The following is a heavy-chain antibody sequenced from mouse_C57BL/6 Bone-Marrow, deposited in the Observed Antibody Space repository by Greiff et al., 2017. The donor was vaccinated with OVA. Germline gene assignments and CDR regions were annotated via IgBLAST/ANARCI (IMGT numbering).Heavy chain of an antibody. Sequence: QVQLKQSGAELARPGASVKMSCKASGYTFTSYTMHWVKQRPGQGLEWIGYINPSSGYTKYNQKFKDKATLTADKSSSTAYMQLSSLTSEDSVVYYCASDITTVVGPYVWGTGTTVTVSS. D-gene: IGHD1-1*01. CDR3: ASDITTVVGPYV. CDR2: INPSSGYT. CDR1: GYTFTSYT. V-gene: IGHV1-4*01. J-gene: IGHJ1*03.